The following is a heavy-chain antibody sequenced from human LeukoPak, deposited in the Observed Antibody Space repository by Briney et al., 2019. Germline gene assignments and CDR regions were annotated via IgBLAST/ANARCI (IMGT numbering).Heavy chain of an antibody. CDR2: IYHSGST. CDR1: GGSISSSNW. CDR3: ARGAAAGTLYYYYYYMDV. V-gene: IGHV4-4*02. Sequence: SETLSLTCAVSGGSISSSNWWSWVRQPPGKGLEWIGEIYHSGSTNYNPSLKSRVTISVDKSKNQFSLNLSSVTAADTAVYYCARGAAAGTLYYYYYYMDVWGKGTTVTVSS. J-gene: IGHJ6*03. D-gene: IGHD6-13*01.